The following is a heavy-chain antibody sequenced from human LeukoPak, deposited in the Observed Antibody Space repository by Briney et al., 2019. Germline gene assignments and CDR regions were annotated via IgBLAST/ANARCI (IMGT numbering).Heavy chain of an antibody. D-gene: IGHD2-2*01. CDR2: INPDNANT. V-gene: IGHV1-3*01. CDR3: ATVKREALLTSWEDY. Sequence: ASVKVSCKASGYAFTVYAMHWVRQAPGQSLEWMGWINPDNANTRYSQKFQGRVTITWDTSASTAYMELSSLRSEDTAVYYCATVKREALLTSWEDYWGQGTLVTVSS. J-gene: IGHJ4*02. CDR1: GYAFTVYA.